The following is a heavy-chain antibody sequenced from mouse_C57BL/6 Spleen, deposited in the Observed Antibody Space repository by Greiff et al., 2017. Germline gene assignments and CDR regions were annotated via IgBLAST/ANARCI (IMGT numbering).Heavy chain of an antibody. CDR3: ARIGIYGYDLYYFDY. V-gene: IGHV1-26*01. D-gene: IGHD2-2*01. Sequence: EVKLQQSGPELVKPGASVKISCKASGYTFTDYYMNWVKQSHGKSLEWIGDINPNNGGTSYNQKFKGKATLTVDKSSSTAYMELRSLTSEDSAVYYCARIGIYGYDLYYFDYWGQGTTLTVSS. CDR2: INPNNGGT. J-gene: IGHJ2*01. CDR1: GYTFTDYY.